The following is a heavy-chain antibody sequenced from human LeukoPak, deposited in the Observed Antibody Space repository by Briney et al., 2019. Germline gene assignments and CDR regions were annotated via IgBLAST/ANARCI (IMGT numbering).Heavy chain of an antibody. CDR2: IWYDGSNK. Sequence: GGSLRLSCAASGFTLSSYGMHWVRQAPGKGLEWVAVIWYDGSNKYYADSVKGRFTISRDNSKNTLYLQMNSLRAEDTAVYYCARENVDIVATMGPGGCYDYWGQGTLVTVSS. V-gene: IGHV3-33*01. CDR1: GFTLSSYG. D-gene: IGHD5-12*01. J-gene: IGHJ4*02. CDR3: ARENVDIVATMGPGGCYDY.